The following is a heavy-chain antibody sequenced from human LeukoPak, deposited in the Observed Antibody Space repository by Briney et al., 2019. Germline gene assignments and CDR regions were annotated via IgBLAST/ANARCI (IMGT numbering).Heavy chain of an antibody. CDR1: GGSISSGDYY. Sequence: PSETLSLTCTVSGGSISSGDYYWSWICQPPGKGLEWIGYIYYSGSTYYNPSLKSRVTISVDTSKNQFSLKLSSVTAADTAVYYCASRVVVVMGRPFDYWGQGTLVTVSS. CDR2: IYYSGST. J-gene: IGHJ4*02. D-gene: IGHD3-22*01. V-gene: IGHV4-30-4*01. CDR3: ASRVVVVMGRPFDY.